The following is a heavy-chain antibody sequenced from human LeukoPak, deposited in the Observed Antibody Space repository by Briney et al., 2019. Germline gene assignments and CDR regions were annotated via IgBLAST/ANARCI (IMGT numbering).Heavy chain of an antibody. D-gene: IGHD3-22*01. CDR2: IYSGGST. V-gene: IGHV3-66*02. CDR1: GFTVSSNY. J-gene: IGHJ4*02. Sequence: GGSLRLSCAASGFTVSSNYMSWVRQAPGKGLEWVSVIYSGGSTYYADSVKGRFTISRDSSKNTLYLQMNSLRAEDTAVYYCAREHDSSGYLGYYFDYWGQGTLVTVSS. CDR3: AREHDSSGYLGYYFDY.